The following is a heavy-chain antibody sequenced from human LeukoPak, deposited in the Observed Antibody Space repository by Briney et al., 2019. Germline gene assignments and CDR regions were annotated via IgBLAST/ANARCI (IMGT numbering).Heavy chain of an antibody. Sequence: ASVKVSCKASGYTFTGYYMHWVRQAPGQGLEWMGWINPNSGGTNHAQKFQGWVTMTRDTSISTAYMELSRLRPDDTAVYYCARDHYDYGSGEIDYWGQGTLVTVSS. CDR2: INPNSGGT. CDR1: GYTFTGYY. CDR3: ARDHYDYGSGEIDY. J-gene: IGHJ4*02. D-gene: IGHD3-10*01. V-gene: IGHV1-2*04.